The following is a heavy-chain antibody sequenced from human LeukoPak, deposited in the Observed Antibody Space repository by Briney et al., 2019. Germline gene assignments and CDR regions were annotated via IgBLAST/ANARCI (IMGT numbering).Heavy chain of an antibody. V-gene: IGHV4-59*02. J-gene: IGHJ4*02. CDR2: IYYSGST. D-gene: IGHD6-19*01. CDR1: GGSVSSYY. CDR3: ARAGSGWLVDY. Sequence: ASETLSLTCTVSGGSVSSYYWSWIRQPPGKGLEWIGYIYYSGSTNYNPSLKSRVTISVDTSKNQFSLKLSSVTAADTAVYYCARAGSGWLVDYWGQGTLVTVSS.